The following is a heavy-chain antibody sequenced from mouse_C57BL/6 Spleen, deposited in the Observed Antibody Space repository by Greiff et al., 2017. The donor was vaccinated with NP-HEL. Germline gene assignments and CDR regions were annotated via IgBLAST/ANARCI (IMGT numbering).Heavy chain of an antibody. CDR1: GYAFSSYW. CDR3: ARSYYGSSYDYDAMDY. D-gene: IGHD1-1*01. J-gene: IGHJ4*01. CDR2: IYPGDGDT. V-gene: IGHV1-80*01. Sequence: VQLQQSGAELVKPGASVKISCKASGYAFSSYWMNWVKQRPGKGLEWIGQIYPGDGDTNYNGTFKGKATLTAAKSSSTAYMQLSSLTSEDSAVYYCARSYYGSSYDYDAMDYWGQGTSVTVSS.